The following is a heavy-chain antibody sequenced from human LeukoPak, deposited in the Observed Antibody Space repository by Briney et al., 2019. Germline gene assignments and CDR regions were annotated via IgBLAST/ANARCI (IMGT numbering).Heavy chain of an antibody. V-gene: IGHV5-51*01. CDR3: ARNLVAGGGYYYGMDV. CDR2: IYPGDSDT. J-gene: IGHJ6*02. CDR1: GYSFTGYW. Sequence: GESLKISCKGSGYSFTGYWIGWVRQMPGKGLEWMGIIYPGDSDTRYSPSFQGQVTISADKSISTAYLQWSSLKASDTAMYYCARNLVAGGGYYYGMDVWGQGTTVTVSS. D-gene: IGHD6-6*01.